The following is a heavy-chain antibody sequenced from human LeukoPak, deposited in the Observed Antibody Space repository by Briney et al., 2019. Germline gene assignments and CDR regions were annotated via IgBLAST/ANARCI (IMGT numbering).Heavy chain of an antibody. V-gene: IGHV3-74*01. CDR1: GFTFSSYS. CDR3: ARGYSGYDGAYFMNV. CDR2: SNGGGSST. D-gene: IGHD5-12*01. J-gene: IGHJ6*03. Sequence: GGSLRLSCAASGFTFSSYSMNWVSQAPGKGLVWVSRSNGGGSSTNYADSVKGRFAISRDNAKNTLYLQMNSLRAEDTAIYYCARGYSGYDGAYFMNVWGRGTTVIVTS.